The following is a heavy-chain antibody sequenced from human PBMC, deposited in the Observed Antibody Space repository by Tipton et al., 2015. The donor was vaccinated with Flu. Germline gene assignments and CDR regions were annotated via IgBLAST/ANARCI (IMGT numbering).Heavy chain of an antibody. J-gene: IGHJ4*02. D-gene: IGHD1-26*01. CDR2: IYTSGNT. V-gene: IGHV4-4*07. CDR1: GGSLSGYY. CDR3: ARGQGYSGGGYFDY. Sequence: TLSLTCNVSGGSLSGYYWSWIRQPAGKGLEWIGRIYTSGNTNYSPSLKSRVTMSVDTSKNQFSLKLSSMTAADTAVYYCARGQGYSGGGYFDYWGQGTLVTVYS.